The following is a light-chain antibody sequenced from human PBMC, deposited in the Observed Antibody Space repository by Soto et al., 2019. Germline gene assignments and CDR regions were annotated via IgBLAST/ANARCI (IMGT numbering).Light chain of an antibody. Sequence: DIQMTQSPSTLSLSVGDTVTITCRASQSISSWVAWYQQKPGQAPKLLIYNASTLKSGVPSRFSGSGSGTDFSLTISSLQPEDFATYYCQQYANYPSAFGQGTKVEI. V-gene: IGKV1-5*03. CDR3: QQYANYPSA. CDR2: NAS. CDR1: QSISSW. J-gene: IGKJ1*01.